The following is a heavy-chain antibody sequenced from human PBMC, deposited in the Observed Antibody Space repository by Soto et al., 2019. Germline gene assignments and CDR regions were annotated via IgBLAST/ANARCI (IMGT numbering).Heavy chain of an antibody. Sequence: ASVKVSCKASGYTFTSYDINWVRQATGQGLEWMGWMNPNSGKTGYAQKFQGRVTMTRNTSISTAYMELSSLRSEDTAVYYCERYDSITIFGVVNWFDPWGQGTLVTVSS. CDR3: ERYDSITIFGVVNWFDP. V-gene: IGHV1-8*01. J-gene: IGHJ5*02. CDR1: GYTFTSYD. D-gene: IGHD3-3*01. CDR2: MNPNSGKT.